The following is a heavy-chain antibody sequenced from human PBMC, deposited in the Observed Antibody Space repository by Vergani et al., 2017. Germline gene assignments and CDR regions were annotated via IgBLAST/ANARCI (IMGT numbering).Heavy chain of an antibody. CDR3: ARALRRGWSEPYYFDD. D-gene: IGHD6-19*01. V-gene: IGHV3-21*01. CDR1: GFTFSSYS. Sequence: EVQLVESGGGLVKPGGSLRLSCAASGFTFSSYSMNWVRQAPGRGLEWVSSISSSSSYIYYADSVKGRFTISRDNAKNSLYLQMNSLRAEDTAVYYCARALRRGWSEPYYFDDWGQGTLVTGSS. CDR2: ISSSSSYI. J-gene: IGHJ4*02.